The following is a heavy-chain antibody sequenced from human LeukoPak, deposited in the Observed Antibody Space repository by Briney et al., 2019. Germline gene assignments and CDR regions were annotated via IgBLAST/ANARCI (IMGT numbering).Heavy chain of an antibody. V-gene: IGHV3-7*05. D-gene: IGHD6-13*01. CDR3: ARDPYSSSWSYGMDV. CDR2: IKQDGSEE. Sequence: PGGSLRLSCTASGFTFSNYWMSWVRQTPEKGLEWVANIKQDGSEEVYVDSVKGRFTISRDNAQRSLYLQMNILRAEDTAVYYCARDPYSSSWSYGMDVWGQGTTVTVSS. J-gene: IGHJ6*02. CDR1: GFTFSNYW.